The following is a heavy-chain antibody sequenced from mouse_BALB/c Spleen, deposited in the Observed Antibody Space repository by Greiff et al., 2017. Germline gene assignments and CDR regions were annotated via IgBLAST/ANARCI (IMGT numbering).Heavy chain of an antibody. V-gene: IGHV14-3*02. CDR2: IDPANGNT. CDR1: GFNIKDTY. D-gene: IGHD2-1*01. Sequence: EVQLQQSEAELVKPGASVKLSCTASGFNIKDTYMHWVKQRPEQGLEWIGRIDPANGNTKYDPKFQGKATITADTSSNTAYLQLSSLTSEDTAVYYCARWEGNYAWFAYWGQGTLVTVSA. CDR3: ARWEGNYAWFAY. J-gene: IGHJ3*01.